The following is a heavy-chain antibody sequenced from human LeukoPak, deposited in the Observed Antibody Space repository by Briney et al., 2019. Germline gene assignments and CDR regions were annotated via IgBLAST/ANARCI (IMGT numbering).Heavy chain of an antibody. V-gene: IGHV4-39*07. J-gene: IGHJ4*02. CDR1: GGSISSSSYY. Sequence: SETLSLTCTVSGGSISSSSYYWGWIRQPPGKGLEWIGSIYYSGSTYYNPSLKSRVTISVDTSKNQFSLKLSSVTAADTAVYYCARDIGVGITIFQCWGQGTLVTVSS. D-gene: IGHD3-9*01. CDR3: ARDIGVGITIFQC. CDR2: IYYSGST.